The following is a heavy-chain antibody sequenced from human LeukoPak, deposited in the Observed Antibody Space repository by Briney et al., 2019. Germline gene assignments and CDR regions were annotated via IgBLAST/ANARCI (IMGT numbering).Heavy chain of an antibody. J-gene: IGHJ5*01. D-gene: IGHD1-14*01. Sequence: GGSLRLSCAASGFTFSGYGMYWVRQAPGKGLEWVGFIRSDGSNRHYVDSVKGRFTISRDNSKNTLYLQMNSLRVEDTAVYYCAKDSTGYWFESWGHGTLVTVPA. CDR2: IRSDGSNR. CDR1: GFTFSGYG. CDR3: AKDSTGYWFES. V-gene: IGHV3-30*02.